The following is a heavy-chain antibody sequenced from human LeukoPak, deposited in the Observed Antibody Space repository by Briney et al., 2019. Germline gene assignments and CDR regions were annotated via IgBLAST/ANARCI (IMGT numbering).Heavy chain of an antibody. CDR3: ARDGYNSNFDY. D-gene: IGHD5-24*01. CDR2: IYYSGST. J-gene: IGHJ4*02. V-gene: IGHV4-39*07. Sequence: SETLSLTCTVSGGSISSSSYYWGWIRQPPGKGLEWIGSIYYSGSTYYNPSLKSRVTISVDTSKNQFSLKLSSVTAADTAVYYCARDGYNSNFDYWGQGTLVTVSS. CDR1: GGSISSSSYY.